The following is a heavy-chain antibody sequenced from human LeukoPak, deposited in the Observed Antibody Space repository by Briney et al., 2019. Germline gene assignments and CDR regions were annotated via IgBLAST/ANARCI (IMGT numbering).Heavy chain of an antibody. CDR1: GGSISSSSYY. Sequence: SETLSLTCTVSGGSISSSSYYWGWIRQPPGKGLEWIGSIYYSGSTYYNPSLKSRVTISVDTPKNQFSLKLSSVPAADTPVYYCARQSRLWLISFYSWGQGTLVTVSS. CDR3: ARQSRLWLISFYS. J-gene: IGHJ4*02. V-gene: IGHV4-39*01. CDR2: IYYSGST. D-gene: IGHD5-18*01.